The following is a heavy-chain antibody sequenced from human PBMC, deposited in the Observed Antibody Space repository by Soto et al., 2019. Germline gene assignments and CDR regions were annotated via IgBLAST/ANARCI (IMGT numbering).Heavy chain of an antibody. CDR3: ARASYGVNAFDI. J-gene: IGHJ3*02. CDR2: INHSGST. V-gene: IGHV4-34*01. Sequence: SETLSLTCAVYGGSFSGYYWSWIRQPPGKGLEWIGEINHSGSTNYNPSLKSRVTISVDTSKNQFSLKLSSVTAADTAVYYCARASYGVNAFDIWGQGTMVTVSS. CDR1: GGSFSGYY. D-gene: IGHD4-17*01.